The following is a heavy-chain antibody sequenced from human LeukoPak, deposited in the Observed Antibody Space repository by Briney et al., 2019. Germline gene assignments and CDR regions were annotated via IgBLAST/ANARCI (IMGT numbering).Heavy chain of an antibody. CDR2: IYYSGST. V-gene: IGHV4-61*05. CDR1: GGSISSSSYY. Sequence: SETLSLTCTVSGGSISSSSYYWSWIRQPPGQGLEWIGYIYYSGSTNYNPSLKSRVTISVGTSKNQFSLKLSSVTAADTAVYYCARHLPYYDILTGYNPNDAFDIWGQGTMVTVSS. J-gene: IGHJ3*02. CDR3: ARHLPYYDILTGYNPNDAFDI. D-gene: IGHD3-9*01.